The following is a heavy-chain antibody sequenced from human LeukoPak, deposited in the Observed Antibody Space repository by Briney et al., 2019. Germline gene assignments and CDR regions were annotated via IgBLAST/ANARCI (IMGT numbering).Heavy chain of an antibody. J-gene: IGHJ4*02. Sequence: PSGTLSLTCAVSGGSISSSNWWSWVRQPPGKGLEWIGEIYHSGSTNYNPSLKSRVTISVDKSKNQFSLKLSSVTAADTAVYYCARDGSYYYDSSGYYLEDYWGQGTLVTVSS. CDR1: GGSISSSNW. CDR3: ARDGSYYYDSSGYYLEDY. V-gene: IGHV4-4*02. D-gene: IGHD3-22*01. CDR2: IYHSGST.